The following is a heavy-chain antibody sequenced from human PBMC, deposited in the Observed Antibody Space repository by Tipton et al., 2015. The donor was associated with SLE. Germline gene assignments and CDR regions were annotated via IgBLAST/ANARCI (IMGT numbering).Heavy chain of an antibody. CDR3: ARDLDGYNYGDY. CDR1: GGSVSSNPHY. D-gene: IGHD5-24*01. V-gene: IGHV4-61*01. J-gene: IGHJ4*02. CDR2: IFYSGRT. Sequence: TLSLTCTVSGGSVSSNPHYWSWIRQPPGKGLEWIGNIFYSGRTDYNPSLKSRVTMSLDTSENQFSLKLSSVTAADTAVYYCARDLDGYNYGDYWGQGSLVTVSS.